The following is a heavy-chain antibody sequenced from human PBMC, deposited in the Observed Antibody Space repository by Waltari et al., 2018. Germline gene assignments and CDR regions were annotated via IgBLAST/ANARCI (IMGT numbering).Heavy chain of an antibody. V-gene: IGHV1-2*02. CDR1: GYTFTGYY. D-gene: IGHD1-26*01. J-gene: IGHJ4*02. CDR3: ARGGSSSCDY. Sequence: QVQLVQSGAEVQKPGASVKVHCRASGYTFTGYYMHWVRQAPGQGLEWMGWINTNSGDTNSAQKFQGRVTVTRDTSISTAYMELSRLTSDDTAVYYCARGGSSSCDYWGQGTLVTVSP. CDR2: INTNSGDT.